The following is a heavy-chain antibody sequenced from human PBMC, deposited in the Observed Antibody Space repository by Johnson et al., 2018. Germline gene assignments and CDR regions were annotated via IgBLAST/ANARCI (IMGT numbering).Heavy chain of an antibody. CDR2: IGTAGDT. D-gene: IGHD2-2*01. Sequence: EVQLVESGGGLVQPGGSLRLSCAASGFTFSSYDMHWVRQATGKGLEWVSAIGTAGDTYYADSVKGRFTISRDNSKNSLYLQMNSLRTEDTALYYCAKDSCSSTSCYGYMDVWGKGTTVTVS. CDR1: GFTFSSYD. V-gene: IGHV3-13*01. CDR3: AKDSCSSTSCYGYMDV. J-gene: IGHJ6*03.